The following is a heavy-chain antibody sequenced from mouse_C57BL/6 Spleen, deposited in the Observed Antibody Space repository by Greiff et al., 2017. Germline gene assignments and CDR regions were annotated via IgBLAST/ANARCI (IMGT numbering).Heavy chain of an antibody. J-gene: IGHJ2*01. D-gene: IGHD3-2*02. V-gene: IGHV1-61*01. CDR2: IYPSDSET. CDR3: ARDSAGRLDY. CDR1: GYTFTSYW. Sequence: QVQLQQPGAALVRPGSSVKLSCTASGYTFTSYWMAWVRQRPGQGLEWIGNIYPSDSETHYNQKFKDKATLTVDKSSSTAYMQLSSLTSEDSAVYYGARDSAGRLDYWGQGTTLTVSS.